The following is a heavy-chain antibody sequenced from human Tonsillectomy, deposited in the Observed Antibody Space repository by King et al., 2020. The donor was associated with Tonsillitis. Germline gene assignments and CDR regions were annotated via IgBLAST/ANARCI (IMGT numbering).Heavy chain of an antibody. CDR1: GFSLSNPRMG. D-gene: IGHD6-19*01. CDR3: ARIRLEVQWLTYYYYGMDV. V-gene: IGHV2-26*02. J-gene: IGHJ6*02. Sequence: VTLKESGPVLVKPTETLTLTCTVSGFSLSNPRMGVSWIRQPPGKALEWLAHIFSNDGKSYNTSLKSRLTISKDTSKSQVVLTMTNIDPVDTATYYCARIRLEVQWLTYYYYGMDVWGQGTTVTVSS. CDR2: IFSNDGK.